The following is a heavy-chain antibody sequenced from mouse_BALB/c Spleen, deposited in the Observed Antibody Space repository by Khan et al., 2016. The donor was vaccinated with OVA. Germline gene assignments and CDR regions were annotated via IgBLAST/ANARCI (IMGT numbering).Heavy chain of an antibody. CDR2: ISTYYGDA. Sequence: QVQLQQSGAELVRPGVSVKISCKGSGYTFTDFAMHWVKQSHAKSLDWIGVISTYYGDATYNQKFKGKATMTVDKSSSTAYMELARLTSEDSAVFYCIMGSGNCGFAYWGQGTVVTVSA. J-gene: IGHJ3*01. D-gene: IGHD1-3*01. CDR3: IMGSGNCGFAY. CDR1: GYTFTDFA. V-gene: IGHV1S137*01.